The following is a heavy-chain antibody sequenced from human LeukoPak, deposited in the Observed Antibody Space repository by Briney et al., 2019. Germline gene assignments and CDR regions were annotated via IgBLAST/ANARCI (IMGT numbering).Heavy chain of an antibody. V-gene: IGHV1-69*06. CDR1: GGTFSSYA. CDR2: IIPIFGTA. CDR3: ATDYYDSSGYGNFDY. J-gene: IGHJ4*02. Sequence: ASVKVSCKASGGTFSSYAISWVRQAPGQGLGWMGGIIPIFGTANYAQKFQGRVTITADKSTSTAYMELSSLRSEDTAVYYCATDYYDSSGYGNFDYWGQGTLVTVSS. D-gene: IGHD3-22*01.